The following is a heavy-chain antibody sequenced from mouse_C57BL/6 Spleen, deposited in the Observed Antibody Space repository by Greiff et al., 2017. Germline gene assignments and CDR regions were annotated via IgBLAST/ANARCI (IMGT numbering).Heavy chain of an antibody. CDR1: GYTFTSYW. J-gene: IGHJ4*01. V-gene: IGHV1-69*01. CDR3: ANAGGDY. CDR2: IDPSDSYT. Sequence: QVQLQQPGAELVMPGASVKLSCKASGYTFTSYWMHWVKQRPGQGLEWIGEIDPSDSYTNYNQKFKGKSTLTVDKSSSTAYMQLSSLTSGDSAVXYCANAGGDYWGQGTSVTVSS.